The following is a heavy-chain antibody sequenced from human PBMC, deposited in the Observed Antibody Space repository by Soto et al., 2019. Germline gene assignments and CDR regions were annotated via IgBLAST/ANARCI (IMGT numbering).Heavy chain of an antibody. CDR1: GFPFTRYR. CDR3: ARESEDLTSNFDY. V-gene: IGHV3-21*06. Sequence: GVSLRLSCSSSGFPFTRYRMNEFRQSPGTGLEWVSSISSTTNYIYYGDSMKGRFTISRDNAKNSLYLEMNSLRAEDTAVYYCARESEDLTSNFDYCDQGTLVTVSS. J-gene: IGHJ4*02. CDR2: ISSTTNYI.